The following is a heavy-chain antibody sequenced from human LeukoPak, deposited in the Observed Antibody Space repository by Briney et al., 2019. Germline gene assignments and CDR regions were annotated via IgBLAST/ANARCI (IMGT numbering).Heavy chain of an antibody. Sequence: SRTLSLTCTVSGGSISSGGYYWSWIRQHPGKGLEWIGYIYYSGSTYYNPSLKSRVTISVDTSKNQFSLKLSSVTAADTAVYYCARDTPRYCSGGSCYRYWYFDYWGQGTLVTVSS. CDR1: GGSISSGGYY. CDR2: IYYSGST. V-gene: IGHV4-31*03. D-gene: IGHD2-15*01. J-gene: IGHJ4*02. CDR3: ARDTPRYCSGGSCYRYWYFDY.